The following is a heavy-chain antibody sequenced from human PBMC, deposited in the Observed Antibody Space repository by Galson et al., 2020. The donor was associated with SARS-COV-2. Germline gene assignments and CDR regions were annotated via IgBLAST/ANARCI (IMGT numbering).Heavy chain of an antibody. CDR3: ARGAYDFWSGYVTYYYYYGMDV. Sequence: SETLSLTCTVSGGSISSYYWSWIRQPAGKGLEWIGRIYTSGSTNYNPSLKSRVTMSVDTSKNQFSLKLSSVTAADTAVYYCARGAYDFWSGYVTYYYYYGMDVWGQGTTVTVSS. V-gene: IGHV4-4*07. CDR1: GGSISSYY. J-gene: IGHJ6*02. D-gene: IGHD3-3*01. CDR2: IYTSGST.